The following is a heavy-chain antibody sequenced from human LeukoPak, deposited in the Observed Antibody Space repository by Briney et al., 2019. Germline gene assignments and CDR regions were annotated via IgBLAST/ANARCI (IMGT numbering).Heavy chain of an antibody. CDR2: IYYSGST. CDR3: ARLGDDTSVDY. D-gene: IGHD3-22*01. Sequence: SETLSLICTVSGGSISSYYWSWIRQPPGKGLEWIGYIYYSGSTNYNPSLKSRVTISVDTSKNQFSLKLSSVTAADTAVYYCARLGDDTSVDYWGQGTLVTVSS. V-gene: IGHV4-59*08. CDR1: GGSISSYY. J-gene: IGHJ4*02.